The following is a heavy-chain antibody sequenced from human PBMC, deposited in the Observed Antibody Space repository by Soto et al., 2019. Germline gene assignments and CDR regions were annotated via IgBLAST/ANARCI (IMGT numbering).Heavy chain of an antibody. J-gene: IGHJ6*03. V-gene: IGHV4-59*08. CDR3: ARQASYDFWDGRFYYNYYMDV. CDR1: SGSISGYY. D-gene: IGHD3-3*01. Sequence: PSETLSLTCTFSSGSISGYYWSWIRQPPGKGLEWIGSIYSSGTTYYNPSLKSRVTMSVDTSKIQFSLNLSSVTAADTAVYYCARQASYDFWDGRFYYNYYMDVWGKGTPVTVPS. CDR2: IYSSGTT.